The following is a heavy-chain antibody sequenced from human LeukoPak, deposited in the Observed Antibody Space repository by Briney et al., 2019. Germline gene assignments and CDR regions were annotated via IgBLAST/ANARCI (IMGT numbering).Heavy chain of an antibody. CDR3: AELGITMIGGV. CDR1: GFSFSSYA. CDR2: ISSSGSTI. D-gene: IGHD3-10*02. V-gene: IGHV3-48*03. Sequence: GGSLRLSCATSGFSFSSYAMNWVRQAPGKGLEWVSYISSSGSTIYYADSVKGRFTISRDNAKNSLYLQMNSLRAEDTAVYYCAELGITMIGGVWGKGTTVTISS. J-gene: IGHJ6*04.